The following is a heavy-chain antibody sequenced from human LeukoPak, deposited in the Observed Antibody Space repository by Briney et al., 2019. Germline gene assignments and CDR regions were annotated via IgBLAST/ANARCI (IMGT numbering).Heavy chain of an antibody. CDR2: INHSGST. CDR3: ARGPCGGDCYLDY. V-gene: IGHV4-34*01. Sequence: SETLSLTCAVYGGSFSGYYWSWIRQPPGKGLEWIGEINHSGSTNYNPSLKSRVTISVDTSKNQFSLKLSSVTAADTAAYYCARGPCGGDCYLDYWGQGALVTVSS. CDR1: GGSFSGYY. D-gene: IGHD2-21*02. J-gene: IGHJ4*02.